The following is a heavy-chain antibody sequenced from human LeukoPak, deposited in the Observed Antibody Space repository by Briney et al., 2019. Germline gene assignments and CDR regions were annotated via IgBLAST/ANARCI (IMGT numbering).Heavy chain of an antibody. V-gene: IGHV3-23*01. CDR1: GFTFSSYA. J-gene: IGHJ3*02. CDR3: AKARVRFMYTYYYDSSDDAFDI. D-gene: IGHD3-22*01. Sequence: GGSLRLSCAASGFTFSSYAMSWVRQAPGKGLEWVSAISGSGGSTYYADSVKGRFTISRDNSKNTLYLQMNSLRAEDTAVYYCAKARVRFMYTYYYDSSDDAFDIWGQGTMVTVSS. CDR2: ISGSGGST.